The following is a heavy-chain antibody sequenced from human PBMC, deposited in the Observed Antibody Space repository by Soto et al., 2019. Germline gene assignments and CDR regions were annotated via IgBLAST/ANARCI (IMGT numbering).Heavy chain of an antibody. D-gene: IGHD3-10*01. CDR3: ASRLKLGVSGFDT. CDR2: IRYRANS. J-gene: IGHJ5*02. Sequence: SETLSRTCTVSGGSISSSSYYWAWIRQPPGKGLEWIGSIRYRANSYYSPSLKSRITISVDTSKNQISLRLSSVTAADTAVYYCASRLKLGVSGFDTWGQGTLVAVSS. V-gene: IGHV4-39*01. CDR1: GGSISSSSYY.